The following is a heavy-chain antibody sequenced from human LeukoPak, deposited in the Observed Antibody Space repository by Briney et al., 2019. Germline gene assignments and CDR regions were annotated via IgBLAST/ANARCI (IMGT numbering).Heavy chain of an antibody. CDR3: ARGYYDSSGYFDY. CDR2: RYYSGST. J-gene: IGHJ4*02. CDR1: GDSISSYY. V-gene: IGHV4-59*01. D-gene: IGHD3-22*01. Sequence: PSETLSLTCTVSGDSISSYYWSWIRQPPGKGLEWIGYRYYSGSTDYNPSLKSRVTISVDTSKNQFSLKLSSVTAADTAVYYCARGYYDSSGYFDYWGQGTLVTVSS.